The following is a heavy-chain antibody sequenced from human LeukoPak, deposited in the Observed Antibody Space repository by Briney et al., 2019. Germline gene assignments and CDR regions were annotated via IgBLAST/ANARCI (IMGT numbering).Heavy chain of an antibody. D-gene: IGHD4/OR15-4a*01. CDR3: AKAGLVRGGALDS. CDR2: IRYDGSGK. J-gene: IGHJ4*02. Sequence: GGSLRLSCAASGFNFKNYAMHWVRQAPGKGLQWVAFIRYDGSGKYYADSVKGRFTISRDNSKNTLYLQMNSLRVEDTAVYYCAKAGLVRGGALDSWGQGTLVTVSS. V-gene: IGHV3-30*02. CDR1: GFNFKNYA.